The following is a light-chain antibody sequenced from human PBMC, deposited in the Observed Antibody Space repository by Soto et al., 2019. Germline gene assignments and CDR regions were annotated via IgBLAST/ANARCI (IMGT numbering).Light chain of an antibody. Sequence: QSALTQPPSASGSPGQSVTISCTGTSSDVGGYNYVSWYQQHPGRAPKLMIYEVTKRPSGVPDRFSGSKSGHTASLTVSGLQAEDEADYYCSSYAGSNIHYVFGTGTKLTVL. J-gene: IGLJ1*01. CDR2: EVT. V-gene: IGLV2-8*01. CDR1: SSDVGGYNY. CDR3: SSYAGSNIHYV.